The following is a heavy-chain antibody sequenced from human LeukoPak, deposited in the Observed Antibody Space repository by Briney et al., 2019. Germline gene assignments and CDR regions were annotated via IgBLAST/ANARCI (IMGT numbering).Heavy chain of an antibody. D-gene: IGHD3-10*01. Sequence: GGSPGLYCVASGFTFSSDTMTWVRPAPGKALEWVSSITESGDNTSYAYPVKGRFTISRDNSKNTLYPQMNSLRADDTATYYCAKGSSGNYYYWGQGTLVTVSS. J-gene: IGHJ4*02. V-gene: IGHV3-23*01. CDR3: AKGSSGNYYY. CDR1: GFTFSSDT. CDR2: ITESGDNT.